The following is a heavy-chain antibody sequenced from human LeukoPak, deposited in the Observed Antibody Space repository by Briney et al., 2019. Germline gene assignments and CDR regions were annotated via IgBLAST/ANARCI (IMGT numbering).Heavy chain of an antibody. CDR3: ARALYYYGSGSYPSDY. CDR1: GFTFSSYA. D-gene: IGHD3-10*01. J-gene: IGHJ4*02. Sequence: PGRSLRLSCAASGFTFSSYAMHWVRQAPGKGLEWVAVISDDGSYKYYADSVKGRFTISRDNSRNTLFLQMNSLRAEDTAVYYCARALYYYGSGSYPSDYWGQGTLVTVSS. V-gene: IGHV3-30*01. CDR2: ISDDGSYK.